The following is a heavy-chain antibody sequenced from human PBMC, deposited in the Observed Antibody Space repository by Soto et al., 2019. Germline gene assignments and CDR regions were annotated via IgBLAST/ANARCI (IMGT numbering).Heavy chain of an antibody. J-gene: IGHJ3*02. V-gene: IGHV3-15*01. CDR1: GFTFNDAW. CDR3: TTERCTGTNCYVKNAFDS. Sequence: LRLSCAASGFTFNDAWMTWVRQAPGKGLEWVGRIKTKTDGGTTDYAAPVKGRFTISRDDSKNTVYLQMNSLKIEDTGVYYCTTERCTGTNCYVKNAFDSWGQGTMVTVSS. D-gene: IGHD2-2*01. CDR2: IKTKTDGGTT.